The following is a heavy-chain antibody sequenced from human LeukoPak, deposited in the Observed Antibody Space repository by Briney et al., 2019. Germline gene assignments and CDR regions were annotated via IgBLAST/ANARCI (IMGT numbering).Heavy chain of an antibody. CDR1: GYTFTGYY. Sequence: ASVKVSCKASGYTFTGYYMHWVRQAPGQGLEWMGWINPNSGGTNYAQKFQGRVTTTRDTSISTAYMELSRLRSDDTAVYYCARIFPQVGAFDIWGQGTMVTVSS. D-gene: IGHD2-2*01. CDR2: INPNSGGT. CDR3: ARIFPQVGAFDI. J-gene: IGHJ3*02. V-gene: IGHV1-2*02.